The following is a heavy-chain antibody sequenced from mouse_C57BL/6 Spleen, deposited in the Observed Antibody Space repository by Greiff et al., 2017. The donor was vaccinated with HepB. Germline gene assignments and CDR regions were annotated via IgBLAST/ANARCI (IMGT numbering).Heavy chain of an antibody. CDR3: ARRAKPRGFDY. Sequence: DVKLVESGGDLVKPGGSLKLSCAASGFTFSSYGMSWVRQTPDKRLEWVATISSGGSYTYYPDSVKGRFTISRDNAKNTLYLQMSSLKSEDTAMYYCARRAKPRGFDYWGQGTTLTVSS. J-gene: IGHJ2*01. V-gene: IGHV5-6*02. CDR1: GFTFSSYG. CDR2: ISSGGSYT. D-gene: IGHD6-1*01.